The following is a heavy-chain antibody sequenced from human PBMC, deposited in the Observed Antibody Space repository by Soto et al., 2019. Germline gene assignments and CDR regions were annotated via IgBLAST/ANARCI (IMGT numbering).Heavy chain of an antibody. Sequence: QVQLVQSGAEVKKPGASVKVSCKASGYTFASYGISWVRQAPGQGLEWMGWISAYNGNTNYAQKFQGRVTMTTDTFTRTAYMEVRSLRSDDTAVYYCAREGTGSSTSCPTYFAFGMDVW. CDR1: GYTFASYG. V-gene: IGHV1-18*01. D-gene: IGHD2-2*01. CDR2: ISAYNGNT. J-gene: IGHJ6*01. CDR3: AREGTGSSTSCPTYFAFGMDV.